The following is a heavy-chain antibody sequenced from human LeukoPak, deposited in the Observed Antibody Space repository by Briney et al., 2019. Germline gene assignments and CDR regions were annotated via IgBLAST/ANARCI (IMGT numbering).Heavy chain of an antibody. CDR1: GYTFTSYD. J-gene: IGHJ3*02. D-gene: IGHD3-22*01. CDR3: ASGYYDNSGAGRAIGGFDI. V-gene: IGHV1-69*04. Sequence: ASVKVSCKASGYTFTSYDINWVRQAAGQGLEWMGTIIPIVTITNYAQKFQDRVTITADKSTSTAYMELSSLRSEDTAIYYCASGYYDNSGAGRAIGGFDIWGQGTMVTVSS. CDR2: IIPIVTIT.